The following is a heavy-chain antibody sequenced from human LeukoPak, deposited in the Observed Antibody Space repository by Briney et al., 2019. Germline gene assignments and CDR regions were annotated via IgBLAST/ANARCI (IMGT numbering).Heavy chain of an antibody. CDR3: ASAGHDGIGYKVC. J-gene: IGHJ4*02. V-gene: IGHV4-4*02. D-gene: IGHD3-22*01. CDR2: IYHSGSA. Sequence: SETLSLTCAVSGGSISSSNWWRWVRQPPGKGLEWIGEIYHSGSANYNPSLKSRVTISVDKSKNQFSLRLSSVTAAHTAVYYCASAGHDGIGYKVCWGQGTLVTVSS. CDR1: GGSISSSNW.